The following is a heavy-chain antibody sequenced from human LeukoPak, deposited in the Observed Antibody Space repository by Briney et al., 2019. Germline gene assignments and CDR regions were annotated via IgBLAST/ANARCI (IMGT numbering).Heavy chain of an antibody. V-gene: IGHV4-38-2*01. CDR1: GYSISSGYY. Sequence: SETLSLTCAVSGYSISSGYYWGWIRQPPGKRLEWIGSISHSGRTYYNPSLRSRVTISVDTSKNQFSLKLRSVTAADTAVYYCARQYWSGSDYFDHWGQGTLVTVSS. D-gene: IGHD2/OR15-2a*01. CDR3: ARQYWSGSDYFDH. CDR2: ISHSGRT. J-gene: IGHJ4*02.